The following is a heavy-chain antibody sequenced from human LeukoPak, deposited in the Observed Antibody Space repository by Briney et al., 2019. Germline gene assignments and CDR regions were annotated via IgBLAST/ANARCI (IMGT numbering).Heavy chain of an antibody. V-gene: IGHV1-69*13. D-gene: IGHD3-22*01. J-gene: IGHJ3*02. CDR3: ARAGVWDYSDSSGYHNAAFDI. CDR1: GGTFSSYA. CDR2: IIPIFGTA. Sequence: SVKVSCKASGGTFSSYAISWVRQAPGQGLEWMGGIIPIFGTANYAQKFQGRVTITADESTSTAYMELSSLRSDDTAVYYCARAGVWDYSDSSGYHNAAFDIWGQGTMVTVSS.